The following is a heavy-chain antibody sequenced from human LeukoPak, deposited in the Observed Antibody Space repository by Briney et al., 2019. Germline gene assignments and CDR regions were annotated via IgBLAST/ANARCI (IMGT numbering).Heavy chain of an antibody. J-gene: IGHJ4*02. CDR1: GGSISSGGYS. V-gene: IGHV4-30-2*01. D-gene: IGHD3-22*01. CDR2: VYHSGST. Sequence: SQTLSLTCAVSGGSISSGGYSWSWIRQPPGMGLEWIGYVYHSGSTYYNPSLKSRVTISVDTSKNQFSLKLSSVTAADTAVYYCARGHRTYYYDSSGYYYRHWGQGTLVTVSS. CDR3: ARGHRTYYYDSSGYYYRH.